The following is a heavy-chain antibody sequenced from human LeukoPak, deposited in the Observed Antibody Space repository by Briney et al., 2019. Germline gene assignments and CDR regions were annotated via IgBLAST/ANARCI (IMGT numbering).Heavy chain of an antibody. D-gene: IGHD5-18*01. J-gene: IGHJ4*02. CDR3: ARGVLGYSYGFDY. CDR1: GFTVSNNY. CDR2: IFSGGTT. V-gene: IGHV3-53*04. Sequence: GGSLRLSCAASGFTVSNNYMSWVRQVPGKGLEWVSVIFSGGTTYYADSVKGRFTISRHNSENTLYLQMNSLRGEDMAVYYCARGVLGYSYGFDYWGQGTLVTVSS.